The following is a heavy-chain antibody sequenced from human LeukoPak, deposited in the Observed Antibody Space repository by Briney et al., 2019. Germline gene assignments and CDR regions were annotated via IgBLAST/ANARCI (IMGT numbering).Heavy chain of an antibody. CDR1: GFTFSSYD. CDR2: IDTAGDT. D-gene: IGHD3-3*01. V-gene: IGHV3-13*04. J-gene: IGHJ6*02. Sequence: PGGSLRLSCAASGFTFSSYDMHWVRQATGKGLEWVSTIDTAGDTYYPGSVKGRFTISRENANNSLYLQMNSLRAGDTAVYYCARSGFLGLDVWGQGTAV. CDR3: ARSGFLGLDV.